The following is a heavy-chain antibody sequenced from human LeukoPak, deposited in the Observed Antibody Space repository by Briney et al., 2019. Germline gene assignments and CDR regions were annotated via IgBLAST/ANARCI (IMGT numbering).Heavy chain of an antibody. D-gene: IGHD2-2*01. CDR2: ISGDGGST. Sequence: GWSLRLSCAASGFTFDDYAMHWVRQAPGKGLEWVSLISGDGGSTYYADSVKGRFTISRDNSKNSLYLQMNSLRTEDTALYYFAKGVSAYRPYCYYYGYRDVWGKGTTVTVSS. V-gene: IGHV3-43*02. CDR3: AKGVSAYRPYCYYYGYRDV. CDR1: GFTFDDYA. J-gene: IGHJ6*03.